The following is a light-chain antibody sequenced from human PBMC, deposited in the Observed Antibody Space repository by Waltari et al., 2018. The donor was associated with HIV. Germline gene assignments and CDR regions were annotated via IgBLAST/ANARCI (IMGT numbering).Light chain of an antibody. CDR2: EVS. CDR1: RSDVGSYNL. J-gene: IGLJ2*01. V-gene: IGLV2-23*02. Sequence: QSALTQPASVSGSPGQSITISCPGTRSDVGSYNLLSWYQQHPGKAPKLTIYEVSKRPSGVSNRFHGSKSGNTASLTISGLQAEDEADYYCCSYAGTSTYVAFGGGTKLTVL. CDR3: CSYAGTSTYVA.